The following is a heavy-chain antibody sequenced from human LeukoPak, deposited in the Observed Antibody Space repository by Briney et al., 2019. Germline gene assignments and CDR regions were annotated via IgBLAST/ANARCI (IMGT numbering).Heavy chain of an antibody. Sequence: SLSPSCAAAAFTFSNYYIRCIRQAAGGGLEWVSNINSSSIYTNYADSVKGRFTISRDNAKNSLYLQKNSLRAEDTAVYYCARVPEYRDDYIRRTIYYFDYWGQGTLVTVSS. V-gene: IGHV3-11*06. CDR2: INSSSIYT. D-gene: IGHD5-24*01. J-gene: IGHJ4*02. CDR3: ARVPEYRDDYIRRTIYYFDY. CDR1: AFTFSNYY.